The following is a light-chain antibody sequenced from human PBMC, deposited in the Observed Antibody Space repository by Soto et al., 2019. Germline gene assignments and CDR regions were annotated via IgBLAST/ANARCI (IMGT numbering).Light chain of an antibody. CDR3: QTYSSVPV. V-gene: IGKV1-27*01. Sequence: DIPMTQSPSSLSASVGDRVTITCRASQGINNYVAWYQQKPGKPPKLLIYAASTLQSGLPSRFSGSGSATDVTLTINCLQLEDVATYCCQTYSSVPVFGSGTKVDIK. CDR1: QGINNY. J-gene: IGKJ3*01. CDR2: AAS.